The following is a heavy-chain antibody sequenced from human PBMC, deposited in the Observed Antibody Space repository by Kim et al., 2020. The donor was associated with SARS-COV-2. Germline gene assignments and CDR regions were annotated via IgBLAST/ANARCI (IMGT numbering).Heavy chain of an antibody. Sequence: RVTISVDTSKNQFSLKLSSVTAADTAVYYCARASRDYYDSSGYHDAFDIWGQGTMVTVSS. CDR3: ARASRDYYDSSGYHDAFDI. J-gene: IGHJ3*02. D-gene: IGHD3-22*01. V-gene: IGHV4-59*01.